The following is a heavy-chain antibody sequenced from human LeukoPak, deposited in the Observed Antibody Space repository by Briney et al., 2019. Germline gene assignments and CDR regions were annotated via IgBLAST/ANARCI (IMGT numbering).Heavy chain of an antibody. CDR3: GGGGY. Sequence: GGSLGLSCAASEFSFSRSWMNWVRQAPGKGLEWVANIKQDGSAKYYVDSVEGRFTISRDNAKNSLYLQMNSLRAEDTAVYYCGGGGYWGQGILVTVSS. CDR1: EFSFSRSW. V-gene: IGHV3-7*05. CDR2: IKQDGSAK. D-gene: IGHD2-15*01. J-gene: IGHJ4*02.